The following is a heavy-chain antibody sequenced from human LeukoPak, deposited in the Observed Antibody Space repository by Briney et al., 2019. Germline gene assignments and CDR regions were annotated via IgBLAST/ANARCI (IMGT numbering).Heavy chain of an antibody. CDR1: GYTFTGYY. CDR2: INPNSGGT. V-gene: IGHV1-2*02. D-gene: IGHD3-10*01. Sequence: ASVKVSCKASGYTFTGYYIHWVRQAPGQGLEWVGWINPNSGGTNYAQKFQGRVTMTRDMSISTAYVELSRLTSDDTAVYYCAREIGEGRNRHFDYWGQGTLVTVSS. J-gene: IGHJ4*02. CDR3: AREIGEGRNRHFDY.